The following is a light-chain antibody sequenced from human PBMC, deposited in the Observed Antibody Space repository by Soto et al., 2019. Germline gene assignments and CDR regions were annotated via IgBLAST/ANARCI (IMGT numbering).Light chain of an antibody. Sequence: DIQMTQSPSSLSASIGDRVTITCRASQNIGSFLNWYQQKPGEAPRLLVYSAFRIQSGVTSRFDASRSGTDFTLSISSLQPEDFSTYYCQQGSTTPITFGLGTRLDTK. V-gene: IGKV1-39*01. CDR1: QNIGSF. CDR2: SAF. J-gene: IGKJ5*01. CDR3: QQGSTTPIT.